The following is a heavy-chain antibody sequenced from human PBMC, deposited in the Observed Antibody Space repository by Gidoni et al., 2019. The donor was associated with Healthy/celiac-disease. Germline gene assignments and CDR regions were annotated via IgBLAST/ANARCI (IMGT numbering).Heavy chain of an antibody. V-gene: IGHV4-39*01. CDR1: GGSISSRSYY. CDR2: IYYSGST. Sequence: QLQLPESGPGLVKPSETLSLTCTVSGGSISSRSYYWGWIRQPPGKGLEWIGSIYYSGSTYYNPSLKSRVTISVDTSKNQFSLKLSSVTAADTAVYYCASSPLFVVVTAHWYFDLWGRGTLVTVSS. D-gene: IGHD2-21*02. J-gene: IGHJ2*01. CDR3: ASSPLFVVVTAHWYFDL.